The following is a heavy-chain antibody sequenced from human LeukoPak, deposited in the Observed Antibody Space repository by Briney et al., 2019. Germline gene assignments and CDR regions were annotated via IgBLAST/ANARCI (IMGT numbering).Heavy chain of an antibody. CDR3: ARNPSGWYSYFDY. D-gene: IGHD6-19*01. CDR1: GASISSSSYY. J-gene: IGHJ4*02. V-gene: IGHV4-39*07. CDR2: FHYSGST. Sequence: SETLSLTCTVSGASISSSSYYWGWIRQPPGKGLEWIGSFHYSGSTYYNPSLNSRVSISVDTSKNQFSLKLSSVTAADTAVYYCARNPSGWYSYFDYWGQGTLVTVSS.